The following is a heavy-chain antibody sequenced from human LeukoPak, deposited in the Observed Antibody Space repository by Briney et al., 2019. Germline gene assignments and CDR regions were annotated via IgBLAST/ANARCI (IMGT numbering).Heavy chain of an antibody. CDR1: GGXFSSYA. CDR3: ARFGSSGYYSVGDWFDP. D-gene: IGHD3-22*01. CDR2: IIPIFGTA. Sequence: ASVKVLCKACGGXFSSYAMSWVRQAPGQGLEWMGGIIPIFGTANYAQKFQGRVTITADESTSTAYMELSSLRSEDTAVYYCARFGSSGYYSVGDWFDPWGQGTLVTVSS. V-gene: IGHV1-69*13. J-gene: IGHJ5*02.